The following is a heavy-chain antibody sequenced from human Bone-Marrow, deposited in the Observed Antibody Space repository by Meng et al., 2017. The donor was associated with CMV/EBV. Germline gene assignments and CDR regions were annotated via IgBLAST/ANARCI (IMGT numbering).Heavy chain of an antibody. V-gene: IGHV4-61*08. CDR1: GGSISSGGYY. Sequence: SETLSLTCTVSGGSISSGGYYWSWIRQPPGKGLEWIGYIYYSGSTNYNPSLKSRVTISVDTSKNQFSLKLSSVTAADTAVYYCARASLVGATPFDYWGQGTLVTVSS. J-gene: IGHJ4*02. CDR3: ARASLVGATPFDY. CDR2: IYYSGST. D-gene: IGHD1-26*01.